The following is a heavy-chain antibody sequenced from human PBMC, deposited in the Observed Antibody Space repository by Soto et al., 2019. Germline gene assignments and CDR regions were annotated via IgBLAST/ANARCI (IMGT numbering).Heavy chain of an antibody. V-gene: IGHV3-48*03. CDR1: GFTFSSYE. D-gene: IGHD2-2*01. CDR2: ISGGGSTI. Sequence: EVQLVESGGGLVQPGGSLRLSCAASGFTFSSYEMNWVRQAPGKGLEWVSYISGGGSTIYYADSVKGRFTISRDNAKNSLYLQMSSLRAEDTAVYYCARDGCSSTTCLYGFDIWGQGTMVTVSS. J-gene: IGHJ3*02. CDR3: ARDGCSSTTCLYGFDI.